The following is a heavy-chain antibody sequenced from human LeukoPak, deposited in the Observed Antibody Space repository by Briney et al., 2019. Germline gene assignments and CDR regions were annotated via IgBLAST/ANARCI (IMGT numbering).Heavy chain of an antibody. J-gene: IGHJ4*02. CDR1: GLSFSSFA. CDR3: ARASWVSSADAVR. D-gene: IGHD3-16*01. Sequence: PGGSLTLSWAASGLSFSSFAMSWVRQAPARGLEWLSSMKGTGEKFYADSVRGRFTLSRDDSRNTVYFQLNNLRVEDTAVYYCARASWVSSADAVRWGQGTVVTVSS. CDR2: MKGTGEK. V-gene: IGHV3-23*01.